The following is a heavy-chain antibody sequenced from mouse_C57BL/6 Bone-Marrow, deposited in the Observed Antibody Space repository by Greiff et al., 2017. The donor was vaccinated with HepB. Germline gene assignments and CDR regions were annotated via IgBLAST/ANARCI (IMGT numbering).Heavy chain of an antibody. CDR2: INPNNGGT. CDR1: GYTFTDYY. J-gene: IGHJ2*01. CDR3: ARDTHSPFGFDY. D-gene: IGHD1-2*01. Sequence: EVQLQQSGPELVKPGASVKISCKASGYTFTDYYMNWVKQSHGKSLEWIGDINPNNGGTSYNQKFKGKATLTVDKSSSTAYMELRSLTSEDSAVYYCARDTHSPFGFDYWGQGTTLTVSS. V-gene: IGHV1-26*01.